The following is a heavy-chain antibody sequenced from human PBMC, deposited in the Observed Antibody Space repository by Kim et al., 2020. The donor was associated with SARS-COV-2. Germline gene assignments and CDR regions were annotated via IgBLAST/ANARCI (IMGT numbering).Heavy chain of an antibody. CDR2: ISGSGGST. CDR1: GFTFSSYA. Sequence: GGSLRLSCAASGFTFSSYAMSWVRQAPGKGLEWVSAISGSGGSTYYADSVKGRFTISRDNSKNTLYLQMNSLRAEDTAVYYCAKDMSRGSGSYVFDYWGQGTLVTVSS. V-gene: IGHV3-23*01. CDR3: AKDMSRGSGSYVFDY. J-gene: IGHJ4*02. D-gene: IGHD3-10*01.